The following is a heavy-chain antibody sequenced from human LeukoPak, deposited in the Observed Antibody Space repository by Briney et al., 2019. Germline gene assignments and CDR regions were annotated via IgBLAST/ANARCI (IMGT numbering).Heavy chain of an antibody. V-gene: IGHV4-38-2*02. CDR3: ARVPSRHVYYYDSSGYYYFDY. CDR2: IYHSGST. D-gene: IGHD3-22*01. Sequence: SETLSLTCTVSGGSVSVYYWSWIRQPPGKGLEWIGSIYHSGSTYYNPSLKSRVTISVDTSKNQFSLKLSSVTAADTAVYYCARVPSRHVYYYDSSGYYYFDYWGQGTLVTVSS. J-gene: IGHJ4*02. CDR1: GGSVSVYY.